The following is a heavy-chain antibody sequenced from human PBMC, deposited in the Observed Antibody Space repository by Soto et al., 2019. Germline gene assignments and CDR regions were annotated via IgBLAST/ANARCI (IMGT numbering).Heavy chain of an antibody. CDR3: ARSAYGSGSYLYYYYGMDV. J-gene: IGHJ6*02. CDR2: INPNSGGT. V-gene: IGHV1-2*04. D-gene: IGHD3-10*01. Sequence: GASVKVSCKASGYTFTGYYMHWVRQAPGQGLEWMGWINPNSGGTNYAQKFQGWVTMTRDTSISTAYMELSRLRSDDTAVYYCARSAYGSGSYLYYYYGMDVWGQGTTVTVYS. CDR1: GYTFTGYY.